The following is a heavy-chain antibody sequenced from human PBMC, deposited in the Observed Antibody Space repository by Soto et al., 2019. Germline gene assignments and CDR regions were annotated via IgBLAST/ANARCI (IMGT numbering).Heavy chain of an antibody. Sequence: PSETLSLTCTVSRVSISSGGYYWSWIRQHPGKGLEWIGYIYYSGITYYNPSLKSRVTISVDTSKNQFSLKLSSVTAADTAVYYCAAGGGLPRYYWGQGTLVTVST. V-gene: IGHV4-31*03. CDR3: AAGGGLPRYY. J-gene: IGHJ4*02. CDR1: RVSISSGGYY. D-gene: IGHD5-12*01. CDR2: IYYSGIT.